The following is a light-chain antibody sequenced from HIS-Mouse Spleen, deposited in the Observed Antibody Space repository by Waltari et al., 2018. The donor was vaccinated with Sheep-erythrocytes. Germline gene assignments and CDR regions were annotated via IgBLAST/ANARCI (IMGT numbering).Light chain of an antibody. V-gene: IGLV3-1*01. Sequence: SYELTQPPSVSVSPGQTASLTCSGDKLGDKYACWYQQKPGHSPVLVIYQDSKRPSGIPERFSGSNSGNTATLTISGTQAMDEADYYCQAWDSSTVVFGGGTK. CDR2: QDS. J-gene: IGLJ2*01. CDR1: KLGDKY. CDR3: QAWDSSTVV.